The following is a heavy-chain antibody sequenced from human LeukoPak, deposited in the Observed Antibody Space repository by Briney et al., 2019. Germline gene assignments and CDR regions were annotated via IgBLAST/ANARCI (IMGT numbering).Heavy chain of an antibody. D-gene: IGHD7-27*01. CDR1: GYTFTNDG. CDR2: IGTKSGNT. J-gene: IGHJ3*02. V-gene: IGHV1-18*01. CDR3: ARTPLGKMHAFDI. Sequence: ASVKVSCKASGYTFTNDGISWVRQPPGQGLEWMGWIGTKSGNTNYAPSFQARVTLTTDTSSTTAYMELRSLTSDDTAAYYCARTPLGKMHAFDIWGQGTIVTVSS.